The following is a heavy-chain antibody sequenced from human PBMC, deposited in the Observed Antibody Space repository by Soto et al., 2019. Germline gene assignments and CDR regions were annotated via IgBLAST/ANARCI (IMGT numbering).Heavy chain of an antibody. D-gene: IGHD3-22*01. V-gene: IGHV3-7*03. CDR3: VRGGVHYYDNSFDY. J-gene: IGHJ4*02. Sequence: EVVLVESGGGLVQPGGSLRLSCAASGFSLIPYWMSWVRQAPGKGLEWVSHIKQDGSERNYVNSVKGRFTISRDNAKNSVYLEMNSLRAEDTAVYYCVRGGVHYYDNSFDYWGQGALVTVSS. CDR1: GFSLIPYW. CDR2: IKQDGSER.